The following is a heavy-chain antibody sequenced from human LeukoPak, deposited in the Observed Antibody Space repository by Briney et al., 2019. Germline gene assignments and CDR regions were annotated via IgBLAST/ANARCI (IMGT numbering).Heavy chain of an antibody. CDR1: GFTLSSYA. CDR2: ISGSGGST. J-gene: IGHJ4*02. D-gene: IGHD2-2*01. V-gene: IGHV3-23*01. CDR3: AKSRTVVPAYDC. Sequence: GGSLRLSCAASGFTLSSYAMSWVRQAPGKGLEWVSAISGSGGSTYYADSVKGRFTISRDNSKNTLYLQMNSLRAEDTAVYYCAKSRTVVPAYDCWGQGTLVTVSS.